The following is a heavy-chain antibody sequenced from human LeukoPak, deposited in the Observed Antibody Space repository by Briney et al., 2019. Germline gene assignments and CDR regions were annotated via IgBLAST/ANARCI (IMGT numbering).Heavy chain of an antibody. J-gene: IGHJ5*02. CDR1: GVSFSGYY. Sequence: SETLSLTCAVYGVSFSGYYWSWIRQPPGKGLEWIGEINHSGSTNYNPSLKSRVTISVDTSKNQFSLKLSSVTAADTAVYYCARGIAAAGTRFDPWGQGTLVTVSS. CDR3: ARGIAAAGTRFDP. CDR2: INHSGST. D-gene: IGHD6-13*01. V-gene: IGHV4-34*01.